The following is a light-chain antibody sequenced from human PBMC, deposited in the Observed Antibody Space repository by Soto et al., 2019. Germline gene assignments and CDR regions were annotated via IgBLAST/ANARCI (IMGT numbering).Light chain of an antibody. CDR2: GAS. CDR1: QSVSSN. Sequence: EIVMTQSPATLSVAPGERAPLSCRASQSVSSNLAWYQQKPGQAPRLLIYGASTRATGIPARFSGSGSGTEFTLTISSLQSEDFAVYYCQQYNNWRTFGQGTKVAIK. J-gene: IGKJ1*01. CDR3: QQYNNWRT. V-gene: IGKV3-15*01.